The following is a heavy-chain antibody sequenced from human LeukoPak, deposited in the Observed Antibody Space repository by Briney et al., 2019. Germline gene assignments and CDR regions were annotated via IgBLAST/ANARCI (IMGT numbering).Heavy chain of an antibody. D-gene: IGHD6-13*01. V-gene: IGHV3-23*01. CDR1: GFTFSSYA. Sequence: GGSLRLSCAASGFTFSSYAMSWVRQAPGKGLEWVSAISGSGGSTYYADFVKGRFTISRDNSKNTLYLQMNSLRAEDTAVYYCARSRGSWPAFDIWGQGTMVTVSS. CDR3: ARSRGSWPAFDI. J-gene: IGHJ3*02. CDR2: ISGSGGST.